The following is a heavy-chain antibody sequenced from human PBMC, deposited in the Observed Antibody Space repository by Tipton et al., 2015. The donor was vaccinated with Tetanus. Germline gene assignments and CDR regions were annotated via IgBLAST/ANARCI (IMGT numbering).Heavy chain of an antibody. V-gene: IGHV3-23*01. CDR3: AKRAESSPAPFDS. CDR1: GFTFSSSC. J-gene: IGHJ4*02. CDR2: ISRSSGST. D-gene: IGHD1-14*01. Sequence: SLRLSCTASGFTFSSSCMSWVRQAPGKGLEWVSGISRSSGSTYYAGSMKGRFTISGDNSKNTLYLQLSSLRAEDTAVYYCAKRAESSPAPFDSWGRGSGVSGPS.